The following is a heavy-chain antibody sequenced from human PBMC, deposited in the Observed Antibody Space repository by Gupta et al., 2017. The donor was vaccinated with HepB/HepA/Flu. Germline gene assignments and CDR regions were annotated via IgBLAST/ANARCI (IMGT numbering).Heavy chain of an antibody. CDR1: GFTFSDYY. CDR3: LRGATKYYFDY. CDR2: IRGSGTT. Sequence: QVQLVESGGGLVKPGGSLRLSCVASGFTFSDYYMNWSRQAPGKGLEWVSSIRGSGTTYDSDSMKGRFTISRDNAQNSLYLQMDSLRADDTAVYYCLRGATKYYFDYWGQGTPVTVSS. J-gene: IGHJ4*02. D-gene: IGHD5-24*01. V-gene: IGHV3-11*01.